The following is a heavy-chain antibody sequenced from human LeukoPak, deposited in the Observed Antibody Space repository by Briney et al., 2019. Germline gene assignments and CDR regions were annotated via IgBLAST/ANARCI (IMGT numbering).Heavy chain of an antibody. V-gene: IGHV1-46*01. CDR1: GYTFTSYY. CDR2: INPSGGST. J-gene: IGHJ4*02. Sequence: ASVKVSCKASGYTFTSYYMHWVRPAPGQGLEWMGIINPSGGSTSYAQKFQGRVTVTRDTSTSTVYMELSSLRSEDTAVYYCAREDIVVVPAAIGGDFDYWGQGTLVTVSS. D-gene: IGHD2-2*01. CDR3: AREDIVVVPAAIGGDFDY.